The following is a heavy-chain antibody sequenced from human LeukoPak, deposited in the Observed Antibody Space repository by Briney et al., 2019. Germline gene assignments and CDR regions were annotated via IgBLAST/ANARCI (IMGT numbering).Heavy chain of an antibody. J-gene: IGHJ4*02. Sequence: GESLKISCKGSGYSFTSYWIGWVRQMPGKGLEWMGIIYPGDSDTRYSPSFQGQVTISADKSISTAYLQWSSLKASDTAMYYCASEVEMATTHEYYFDYWGQGTLVTVSS. D-gene: IGHD5-24*01. V-gene: IGHV5-51*01. CDR1: GYSFTSYW. CDR2: IYPGDSDT. CDR3: ASEVEMATTHEYYFDY.